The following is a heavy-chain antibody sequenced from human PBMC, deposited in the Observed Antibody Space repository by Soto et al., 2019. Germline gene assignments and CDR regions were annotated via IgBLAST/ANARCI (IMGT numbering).Heavy chain of an antibody. CDR2: ISYDGSNK. CDR3: ARATKVYSYKWDAGERRLYFDF. Sequence: PGGSLRFSCAASGFTFSSYGMHWVRQAPGKGLEWVAVISYDGSNKYYADSVKGRSTISRDNSKNALYLQMNSLRAEDTAVYYCARATKVYSYKWDAGERRLYFDFWGQGTPVTVSS. D-gene: IGHD1-20*01. CDR1: GFTFSSYG. J-gene: IGHJ4*02. V-gene: IGHV3-30*03.